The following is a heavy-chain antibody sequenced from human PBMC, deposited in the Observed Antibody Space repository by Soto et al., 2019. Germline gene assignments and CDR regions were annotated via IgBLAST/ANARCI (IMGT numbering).Heavy chain of an antibody. V-gene: IGHV1-18*04. CDR3: ARDRLGSSGAIIDY. Sequence: SLKFSFKASGCTFTSYGISWVRQAPGQGLECMGWISAYNGNTNYAQKLQGRVTMTTDTSTSTAYMELRSLRSDDTAVYYCARDRLGSSGAIIDYWGQGTMVTVSS. CDR2: ISAYNGNT. CDR1: GCTFTSYG. D-gene: IGHD6-6*01. J-gene: IGHJ4*02.